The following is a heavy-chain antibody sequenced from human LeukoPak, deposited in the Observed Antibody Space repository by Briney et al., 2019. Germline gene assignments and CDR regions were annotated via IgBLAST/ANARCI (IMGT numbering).Heavy chain of an antibody. Sequence: GESLEISCKGSGYSFTSYWIGWVCQMPGKGLEWMGIIYPGDSDTRYSPSFQGQVTISADKSISTAYLQWSSLKASDTAMYYCARHGWGSTTVTPYYYYGMDVWGQGTTVTVSS. CDR1: GYSFTSYW. V-gene: IGHV5-51*01. CDR2: IYPGDSDT. CDR3: ARHGWGSTTVTPYYYYGMDV. J-gene: IGHJ6*02. D-gene: IGHD4-17*01.